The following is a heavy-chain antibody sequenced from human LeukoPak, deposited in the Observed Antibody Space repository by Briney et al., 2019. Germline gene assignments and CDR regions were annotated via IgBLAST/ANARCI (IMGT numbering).Heavy chain of an antibody. V-gene: IGHV4-31*03. J-gene: IGHJ4*02. CDR2: IYYSGST. D-gene: IGHD3-10*01. CDR1: GGSISSGGYY. Sequence: SETLSLTCTVSGGSISSGGYYWSWIRQHPGKGLEWIGYIYYSGSTYYNPSLKSRVTISVDTSKNQFSLKLSSVAAADTAVYYCARSGLGEFQVDYWGQGTLVTVSS. CDR3: ARSGLGEFQVDY.